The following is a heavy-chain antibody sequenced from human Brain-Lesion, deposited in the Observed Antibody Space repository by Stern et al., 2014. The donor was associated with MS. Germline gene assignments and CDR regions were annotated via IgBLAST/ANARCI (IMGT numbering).Heavy chain of an antibody. CDR1: GYTFTGYY. J-gene: IGHJ4*02. CDR3: ATYYYDSTGYNDF. V-gene: IGHV1-2*04. D-gene: IGHD3-22*01. CDR2: INPNSGGT. Sequence: MQLVESGAEVKKPGASVKVSCKASGYTFTGYYMHWVRQAPGQGLAWMGWINPNSGGTNYAQKFQGWVTMTRDTSINTAYMELSRLRSDDTAVYYCATYYYDSTGYNDFWGQGTLVTVSS.